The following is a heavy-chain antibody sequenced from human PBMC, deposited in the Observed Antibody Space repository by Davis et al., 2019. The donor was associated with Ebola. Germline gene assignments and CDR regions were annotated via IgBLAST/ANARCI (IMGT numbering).Heavy chain of an antibody. CDR1: GGSINTNY. J-gene: IGHJ4*02. CDR3: ARVGGLGSSYLEAFDI. V-gene: IGHV4-59*01. Sequence: MPGGSLRLSCSVSGGSINTNYWSWIRQPPGKGLEWIGYIYYSGSTNYNPSLKSRVTISLDAPKGQFSLRLTSVTAADTAVYFCARVGGLGSSYLEAFDIWGQGTLVTVSS. D-gene: IGHD1-26*01. CDR2: IYYSGST.